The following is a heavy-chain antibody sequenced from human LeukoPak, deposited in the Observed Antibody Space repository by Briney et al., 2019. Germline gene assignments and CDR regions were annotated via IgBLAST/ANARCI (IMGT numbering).Heavy chain of an antibody. J-gene: IGHJ4*02. CDR1: GGSIKSYF. V-gene: IGHV4-59*01. Sequence: SETLSLTCTVSGGSIKSYFWSWIRQPPGKGLEWIGHIYYSGSTNYNPSLKGRVTISVDTSKNQFSLKLSSVTAADTAVYYCARETPGSTSAFDYWGQGTLVTVSS. D-gene: IGHD2-2*01. CDR2: IYYSGST. CDR3: ARETPGSTSAFDY.